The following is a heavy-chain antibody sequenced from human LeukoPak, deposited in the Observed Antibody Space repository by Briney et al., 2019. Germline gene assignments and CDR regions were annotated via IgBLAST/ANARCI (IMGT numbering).Heavy chain of an antibody. CDR3: AKDLPRYCSSTSCPLAAFDI. J-gene: IGHJ3*02. CDR2: IRYDGSNK. V-gene: IGHV3-30*02. CDR1: GFTFSSYG. D-gene: IGHD2-2*01. Sequence: GGSLRLSCAASGFTFSSYGMHWVRQAPGKGLEWVAFIRYDGSNKYYADSVKGRFTISRDNSKNTLYLQMNSLRAGDTAVYYCAKDLPRYCSSTSCPLAAFDIWGQGTMVTVSS.